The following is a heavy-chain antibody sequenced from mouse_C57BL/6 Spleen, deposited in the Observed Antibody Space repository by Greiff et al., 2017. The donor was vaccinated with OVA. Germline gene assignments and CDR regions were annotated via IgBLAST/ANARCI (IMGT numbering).Heavy chain of an antibody. Sequence: VQLQQSGAELVRPGASVTLSCKASGYTFTDYEMPWVTQTPVHGLEWIGAIDPETGGTAYNQKFKGKAILTADKSSSTAYMQLHSLTSEDSAVYYCARAHYCDNHYAMDYWGQGTSVTVSS. J-gene: IGHJ4*01. CDR1: GYTFTDYE. CDR2: IDPETGGT. V-gene: IGHV1-15*01. CDR3: ARAHYCDNHYAMDY. D-gene: IGHD2-4*01.